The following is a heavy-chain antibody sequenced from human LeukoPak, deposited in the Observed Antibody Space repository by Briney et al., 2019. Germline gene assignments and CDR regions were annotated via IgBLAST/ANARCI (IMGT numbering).Heavy chain of an antibody. CDR3: ARPYYYDSSGYYYFDY. Sequence: GSSVKVSCKASGGTFSSYAISWVRQAPGQGLEWMGRIIPIFGIANYAQKFQGRVTITADKSTSTAYMELSSLRSEDTAVYYCARPYYYDSSGYYYFDYWGQGTLVTVPS. D-gene: IGHD3-22*01. V-gene: IGHV1-69*04. CDR2: IIPIFGIA. CDR1: GGTFSSYA. J-gene: IGHJ4*02.